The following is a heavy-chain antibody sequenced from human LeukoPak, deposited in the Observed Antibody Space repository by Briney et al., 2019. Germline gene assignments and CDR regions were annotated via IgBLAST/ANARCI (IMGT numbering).Heavy chain of an antibody. CDR3: ARDGVLVSKLTQGLRYMNLFYFDY. J-gene: IGHJ4*02. D-gene: IGHD3-9*01. V-gene: IGHV1-46*01. Sequence: GASVKVSCKASGYTFTSYYMHWVRQAPGQGLEWMGIINPSGGSTSCAQKFQGRVTMTRDTSTSTVYMELSSLRSEDTAVYYCARDGVLVSKLTQGLRYMNLFYFDYWGQGTLVTASS. CDR2: INPSGGST. CDR1: GYTFTSYY.